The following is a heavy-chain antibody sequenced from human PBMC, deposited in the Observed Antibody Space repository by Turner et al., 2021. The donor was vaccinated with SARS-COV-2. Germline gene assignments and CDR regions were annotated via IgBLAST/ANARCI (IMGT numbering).Heavy chain of an antibody. CDR3: ARDLYDFWSGYNSYYYGMDV. D-gene: IGHD3-3*01. J-gene: IGHJ6*02. CDR1: GFTFSSYN. Sequence: EVQLVESGGGLVKPGGSLRLSCAASGFTFSSYNMNWVRQAPGKGLEWVSSISSSSSYIYYADSVKGRFTISRDNAKNSLYLQMNSLRAEDTAVYYCARDLYDFWSGYNSYYYGMDVWGQGTTVTVSS. V-gene: IGHV3-21*02. CDR2: ISSSSSYI.